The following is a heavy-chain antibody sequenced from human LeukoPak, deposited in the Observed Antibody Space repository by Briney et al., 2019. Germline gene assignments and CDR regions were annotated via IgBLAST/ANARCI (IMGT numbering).Heavy chain of an antibody. Sequence: GGSLRLSCAASGFTFSSYAMSWVRQAPGKGLEWLSAISGSGGSTYYADSVKGRFTISRDNSKNTLYLQMNSLRAEDTAVYYCAKKRRSGSYGDLYMDVWGKGTTVTVSS. V-gene: IGHV3-23*01. J-gene: IGHJ6*03. CDR2: ISGSGGST. D-gene: IGHD4-17*01. CDR1: GFTFSSYA. CDR3: AKKRRSGSYGDLYMDV.